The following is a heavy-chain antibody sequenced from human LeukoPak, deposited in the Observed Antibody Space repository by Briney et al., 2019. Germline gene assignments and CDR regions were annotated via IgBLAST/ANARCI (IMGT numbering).Heavy chain of an antibody. D-gene: IGHD2-15*01. Sequence: GGSLRLSCAASGFTFSSYAMSWVRQAPGKGLDWVSAISGSGGRIYYADSVKGRFTISRDKSKNTLYLQTIRLRAADPAVYYWTKEMPVVVQRYGIDVWGQGTTVTVSS. CDR3: TKEMPVVVQRYGIDV. V-gene: IGHV3-23*01. CDR2: ISGSGGRI. CDR1: GFTFSSYA. J-gene: IGHJ6*02.